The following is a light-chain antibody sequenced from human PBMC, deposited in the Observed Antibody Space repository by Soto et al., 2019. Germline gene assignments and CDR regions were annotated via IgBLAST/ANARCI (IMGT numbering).Light chain of an antibody. V-gene: IGKV1-8*01. CDR3: QQYYSYPRT. Sequence: AIRMTQSPSSLSASTGDRVTITCRASQGISSYLAWYQQKPGKAPKLLIYAASTLQSGVPSRFSGSGSGTDFTLTISCLQYEDVATYYCQQYYSYPRTFGQGTKVEIK. CDR1: QGISSY. CDR2: AAS. J-gene: IGKJ1*01.